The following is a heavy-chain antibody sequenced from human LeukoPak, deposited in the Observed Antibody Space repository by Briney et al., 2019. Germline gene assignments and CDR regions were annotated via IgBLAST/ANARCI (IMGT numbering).Heavy chain of an antibody. V-gene: IGHV4-34*01. CDR3: ASIPTIFGVVGDY. J-gene: IGHJ4*02. Sequence: SETLSLTCAVYGGSFSGYYWSWIRQPPGKRLEWIGEINQSGGTNYNPSLRSRVSISVDTSKNQFSLKLSSMTAADTAVYYCASIPTIFGVVGDYWGQGTLVTVSS. D-gene: IGHD3-3*01. CDR2: INQSGGT. CDR1: GGSFSGYY.